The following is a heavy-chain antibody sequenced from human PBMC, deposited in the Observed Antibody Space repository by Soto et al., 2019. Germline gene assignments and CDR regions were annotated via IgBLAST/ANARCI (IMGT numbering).Heavy chain of an antibody. CDR2: INHSGST. CDR1: GGSFSGYY. D-gene: IGHD2-15*01. Sequence: QVQLQQWGAGLLKPSETLSLTCAVYGGSFSGYYWSWIRQPPGKGLEWIGEINHSGSTNYNPSLKSRVTISVDTSKNQFSLKLSSVTAADTAVYYCARGGPLDIVVVVAATTRDDAFDIWGQGTMVTVSS. J-gene: IGHJ3*02. CDR3: ARGGPLDIVVVVAATTRDDAFDI. V-gene: IGHV4-34*01.